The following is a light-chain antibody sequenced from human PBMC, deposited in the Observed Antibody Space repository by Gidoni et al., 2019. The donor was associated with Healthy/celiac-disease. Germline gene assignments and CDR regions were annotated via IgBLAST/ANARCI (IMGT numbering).Light chain of an antibody. J-gene: IGKJ2*01. CDR2: DAS. CDR3: QQRSNWPPNT. Sequence: EIVLTQPPATLSLSPGERATLSCRASQSVSSYLAWYQQKPGQAPRLLIYDASNRATGIPARFSGSGSGTDFTLTISSLEPEDFAVYYCQQRSNWPPNTFGQXTKLEIK. CDR1: QSVSSY. V-gene: IGKV3-11*01.